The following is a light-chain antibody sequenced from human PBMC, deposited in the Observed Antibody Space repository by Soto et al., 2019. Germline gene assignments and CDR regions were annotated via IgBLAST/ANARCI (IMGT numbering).Light chain of an antibody. CDR3: HHYGTSWT. J-gene: IGKJ1*01. Sequence: EIVLTQSTGTLSLSPGERASLSCRASQSVRSTFLAWYQQKPGQAPRLLISGASSRATGIPDRFSGSGSGTDFTLTISRLEPEDFAVYYCHHYGTSWTFGQGTMVDI. CDR2: GAS. V-gene: IGKV3-20*01. CDR1: QSVRSTF.